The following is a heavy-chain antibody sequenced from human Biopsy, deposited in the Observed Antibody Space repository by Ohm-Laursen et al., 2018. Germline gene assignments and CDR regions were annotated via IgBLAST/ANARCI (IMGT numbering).Heavy chain of an antibody. CDR1: GDSINSSY. CDR3: ARRGSGGRSFDY. J-gene: IGHJ4*02. D-gene: IGHD2-15*01. V-gene: IGHV4-59*08. Sequence: SDTLSLTCIVSGDSINSSYWSWIRQAPGKGLEWIGFISNSGNTNYNPSLKSRVTISADTSKNQFSLKLGSVTVADTAVFYCARRGSGGRSFDYWGQGTLVIVSS. CDR2: ISNSGNT.